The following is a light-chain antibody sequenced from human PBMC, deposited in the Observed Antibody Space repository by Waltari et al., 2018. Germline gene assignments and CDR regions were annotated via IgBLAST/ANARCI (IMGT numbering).Light chain of an antibody. CDR3: QVWDSSTDV. CDR1: KLGERS. V-gene: IGLV3-1*01. Sequence: SYELTQPPSVSVSPGQTASIICSGDKLGERSASWYQQKAAQSPLLVIFEDVNRPPGVPERFSGSNSRNTATLTISGTQAMDEADYYCQVWDSSTDVFGGGTKLTVL. J-gene: IGLJ2*01. CDR2: EDV.